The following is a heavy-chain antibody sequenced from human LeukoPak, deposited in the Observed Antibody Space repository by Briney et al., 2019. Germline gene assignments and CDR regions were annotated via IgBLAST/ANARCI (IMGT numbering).Heavy chain of an antibody. Sequence: PGGSLRLSCAASGFTFSSYAMSWVRQPPGKGLEWVSAIRGSSGSVYYADSVKGRVTISRDNSKSILYLQMNRLRAEDTAVYYCAKEWGVNVDQVQPYYFDSWGRGVLVTVSS. CDR3: AKEWGVNVDQVQPYYFDS. J-gene: IGHJ4*02. CDR1: GFTFSSYA. V-gene: IGHV3-23*01. CDR2: IRGSSGSV. D-gene: IGHD2-2*01.